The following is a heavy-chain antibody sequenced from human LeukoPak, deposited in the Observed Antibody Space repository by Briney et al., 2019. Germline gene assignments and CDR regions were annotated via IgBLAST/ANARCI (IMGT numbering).Heavy chain of an antibody. Sequence: SETLSLTCTVSGGSISSSSYYWGWIRQPPGKGLEWIGSIYYSGSTYYNPSLKSRVTISVDTSKNQFSLKLSSVTAADTAVYYCARAFPNPGTIPRGAFDIWGQGTMVTVSS. J-gene: IGHJ3*02. CDR3: ARAFPNPGTIPRGAFDI. D-gene: IGHD2-2*02. CDR2: IYYSGST. CDR1: GGSISSSSYY. V-gene: IGHV4-39*07.